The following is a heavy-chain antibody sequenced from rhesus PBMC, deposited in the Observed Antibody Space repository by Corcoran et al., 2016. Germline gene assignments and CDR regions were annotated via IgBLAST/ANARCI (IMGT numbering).Heavy chain of an antibody. CDR3: AKEAPLGTSYYFDY. Sequence: EVQLVESGGGVVKPGGSLRLSWAASGFTFVDFAWHWVRQAPGKGLELVSDISWDGGRTGYVDSVKGRFTISRDNAKNSLYLQMDRLRPEDTALYCCAKEAPLGTSYYFDYWGQGVLVTVSS. D-gene: IGHD7-45*01. V-gene: IGHV3-201*01. J-gene: IGHJ4*01. CDR2: ISWDGGRT. CDR1: GFTFVDFA.